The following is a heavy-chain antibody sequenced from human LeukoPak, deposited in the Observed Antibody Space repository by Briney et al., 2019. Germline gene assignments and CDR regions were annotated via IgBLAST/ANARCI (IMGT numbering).Heavy chain of an antibody. J-gene: IGHJ3*02. V-gene: IGHV4-39*07. CDR1: GGSISSSSYY. CDR3: ARDHLVFGAFDI. Sequence: SETLSLTCTVSGGSISSSSYYWGWIRQPPGKGLEWIGSIYYSGSTYYNPSLKSRVTISVDTSKSQFSLKLSSVTAADTAVYYCARDHLVFGAFDIWGQGTMVTVCS. D-gene: IGHD3-10*01. CDR2: IYYSGST.